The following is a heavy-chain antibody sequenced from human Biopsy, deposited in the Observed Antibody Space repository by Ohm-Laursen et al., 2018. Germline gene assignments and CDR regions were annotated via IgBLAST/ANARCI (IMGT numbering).Heavy chain of an antibody. D-gene: IGHD3-22*01. CDR1: GESFNGYY. V-gene: IGHV4-34*01. J-gene: IGHJ6*02. CDR3: VRGVDYYDPYHYYALDI. Sequence: GTLSLTCAVYGESFNGYYWSWIRQTPGKGLEWIGEINHSGRTNYNPSLKSRVTISVDTSKNQFSLKVRSVTAADTAVYYCVRGVDYYDPYHYYALDIWGQGTTVTVSS. CDR2: INHSGRT.